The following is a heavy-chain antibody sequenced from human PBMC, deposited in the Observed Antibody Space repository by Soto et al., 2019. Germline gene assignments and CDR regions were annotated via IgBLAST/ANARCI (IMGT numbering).Heavy chain of an antibody. J-gene: IGHJ4*02. CDR1: GGSMSFSNYH. CDR2: SGTT. CDR3: ATYGGDTGNFDY. Sequence: SETLSLTCTVSGGSMSFSNYHWTWIRQSPGKGPEWIGSGTTSYNPSLKSRVTIFVDTSQSQFSLKMHSVTAADTAVYYCATYGGDTGNFDYWGQGIMVTVSS. D-gene: IGHD4-17*01. V-gene: IGHV4-39*01.